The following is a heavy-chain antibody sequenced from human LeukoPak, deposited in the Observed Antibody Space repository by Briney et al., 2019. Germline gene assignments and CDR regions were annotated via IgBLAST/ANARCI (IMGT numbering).Heavy chain of an antibody. CDR1: GFTFSSYA. Sequence: GGSLRLSCAASGFTFSSYAMSWVRQASGKGLEWVARIKTKTENYATSYAASVRGRFTSFRDDSKNTAFLQMNSLGIEDTAVYFCARRDCTSFSCYSFDYWGQGILVTVSS. V-gene: IGHV3-73*01. CDR2: IKTKTENYAT. J-gene: IGHJ4*02. D-gene: IGHD2-2*01. CDR3: ARRDCTSFSCYSFDY.